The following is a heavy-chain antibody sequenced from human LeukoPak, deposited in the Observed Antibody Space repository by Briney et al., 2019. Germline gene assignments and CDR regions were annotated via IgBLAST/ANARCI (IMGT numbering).Heavy chain of an antibody. J-gene: IGHJ4*02. D-gene: IGHD3-16*01. CDR1: GGSISSSSYY. Sequence: PSETLSLTCTVSGGSISSSSYYWGWIRQPPGKGLEWIGSIYYSGSTYYNPSLKSRVTISVDTSKNQFSLKLSSVTAADTAVYYCARGGLGYWGQGTLVTVSS. CDR2: IYYSGST. CDR3: ARGGLGY. V-gene: IGHV4-39*01.